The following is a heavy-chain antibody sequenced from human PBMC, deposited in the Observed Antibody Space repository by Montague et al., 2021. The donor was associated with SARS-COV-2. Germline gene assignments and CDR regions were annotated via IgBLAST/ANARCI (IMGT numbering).Heavy chain of an antibody. CDR2: INRSGSV. CDR3: ASGQEGVNMVLVVLGFYYYMDV. Sequence: SETLSLTCAVSGGSFSGFYWCWICQCPGEGLEWNGEINRSGSVNNNPYLKRRVGIFVDAYKTQFSLTLSSVTAAATAVYFCASGQEGVNMVLVVLGFYYYMDVWGKGTTVTVSS. J-gene: IGHJ6*03. CDR1: GGSFSGFY. D-gene: IGHD3-22*01. V-gene: IGHV4-34*01.